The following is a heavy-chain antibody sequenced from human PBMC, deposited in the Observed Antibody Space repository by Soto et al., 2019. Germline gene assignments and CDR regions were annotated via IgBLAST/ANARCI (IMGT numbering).Heavy chain of an antibody. CDR1: GYTFTTFG. CDR2: ISDYTGNT. Sequence: ASVKVSCKASGYTFTTFGISWVRQAPGQGLEWMGLISDYTGNTNYAQRLQGRVTMTTDTSTNTAYMELRGLTSDDTAVYYCASVLGYSSSWRPHSAFDXWGQGTTVTVS. V-gene: IGHV1-18*01. J-gene: IGHJ3*02. CDR3: ASVLGYSSSWRPHSAFDX. D-gene: IGHD6-13*01.